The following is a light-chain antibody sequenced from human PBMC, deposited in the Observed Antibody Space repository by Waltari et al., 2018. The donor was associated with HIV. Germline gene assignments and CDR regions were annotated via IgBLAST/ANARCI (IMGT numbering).Light chain of an antibody. J-gene: IGLJ3*02. V-gene: IGLV2-23*01. Sequence: QSALTQPASVSGSPGQSLTISCTGTSSDVGNYNLVSWYQQYPGKAPKLMIYEAVKRPSGVSNRISASKSGNTASLTISGLQAEDEADYYCCSYGGSSTWVFGGGTKLTVL. CDR3: CSYGGSSTWV. CDR2: EAV. CDR1: SSDVGNYNL.